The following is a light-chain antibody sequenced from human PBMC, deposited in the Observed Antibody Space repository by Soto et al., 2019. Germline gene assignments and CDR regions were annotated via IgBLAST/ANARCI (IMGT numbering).Light chain of an antibody. Sequence: QSVLTQPASVSGSPGQSVTISCTGTSSDVGGYDYVSWYQQHPGKAPKLILYEVNNRPSGISNHFSGSKSGNTASLIISGLQADDEADYFCSSYSTTTTLVFGSGTKGTGL. V-gene: IGLV2-14*01. CDR2: EVN. CDR1: SSDVGGYDY. CDR3: SSYSTTTTLV. J-gene: IGLJ1*01.